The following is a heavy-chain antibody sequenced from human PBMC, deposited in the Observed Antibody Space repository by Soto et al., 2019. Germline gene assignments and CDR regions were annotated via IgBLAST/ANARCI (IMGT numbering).Heavy chain of an antibody. CDR3: ARTGGMDV. J-gene: IGHJ6*02. Sequence: QVQLQQWGAGLLKPSETLSLTCAVYAGSFSDYYWSWLRQTPEKGLEWIGEINHSGDTKYNPSLESRVTISVDTSKSQFSLKLNSVTAADTAVYYCARTGGMDVWGQGATVTVSS. V-gene: IGHV4-34*01. CDR1: AGSFSDYY. CDR2: INHSGDT.